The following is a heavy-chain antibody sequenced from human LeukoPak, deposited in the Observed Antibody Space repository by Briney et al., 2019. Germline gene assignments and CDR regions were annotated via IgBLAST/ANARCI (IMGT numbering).Heavy chain of an antibody. CDR1: GGSFSGYY. V-gene: IGHV4-34*01. D-gene: IGHD3-22*01. J-gene: IGHJ6*02. CDR2: INHSGST. CDR3: ARSVSILVGYYYYYGMDV. Sequence: PSETLSLTCAVYGGSFSGYYWSWIRQPPGKGLEWIGEINHSGSTNYNPSLKSRVTISVDTSKNQFSLKLSSVTAADTAVYYCARSVSILVGYYYYYGMDVWGQGTTVTVS.